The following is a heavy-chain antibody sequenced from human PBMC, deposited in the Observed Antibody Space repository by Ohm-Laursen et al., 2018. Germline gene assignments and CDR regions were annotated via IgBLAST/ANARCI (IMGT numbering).Heavy chain of an antibody. J-gene: IGHJ4*02. CDR1: GYTFTGYY. D-gene: IGHD6-19*01. Sequence: ASVKVSCKASGYTFTGYYMHWVRQAPGQGLEWMGWMNPNSGNTGYAQKFQGRVTMTRNTSISTAYMELSGLRSEDTAVYYCARRGGSGWYAPYDYWGQGTLVTVSS. V-gene: IGHV1-8*02. CDR2: MNPNSGNT. CDR3: ARRGGSGWYAPYDY.